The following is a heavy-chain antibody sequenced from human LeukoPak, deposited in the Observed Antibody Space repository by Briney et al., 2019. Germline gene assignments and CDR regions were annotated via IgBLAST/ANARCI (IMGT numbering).Heavy chain of an antibody. Sequence: GGSLRLSCAASGFTFGSYAMYWVRQAPGKGLEWVAFIRYDGNKKYYADSVKGRFTISRDNSRNTVYLQMNSLTSEDTAVYYCAKLLLETGGIGEEFDYWGQGTLVTVSS. J-gene: IGHJ4*02. CDR1: GFTFGSYA. V-gene: IGHV3-30*02. CDR2: IRYDGNKK. CDR3: AKLLLETGGIGEEFDY. D-gene: IGHD1-26*01.